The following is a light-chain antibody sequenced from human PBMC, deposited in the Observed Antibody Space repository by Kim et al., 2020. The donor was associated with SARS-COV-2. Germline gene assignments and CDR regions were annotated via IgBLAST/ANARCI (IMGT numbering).Light chain of an antibody. V-gene: IGLV3-19*01. CDR2: GKN. CDR1: SLRNYY. J-gene: IGLJ2*01. Sequence: SSELTQDPAVSVALGQTVRITCQGDSLRNYYASWYQQKPGQAPVLVVYGKNYRPSRIPDRFSGSSSGDTTSLTITGARAEDEADYYCKSRDSSGDHVLFG. CDR3: KSRDSSGDHVL.